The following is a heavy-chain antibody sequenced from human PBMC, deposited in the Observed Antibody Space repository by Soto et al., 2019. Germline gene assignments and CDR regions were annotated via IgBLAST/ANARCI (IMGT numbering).Heavy chain of an antibody. Sequence: ASVKVSCKASGGTFSSYAISWVRQAPGQGLEWMGGIIPIFGTANYAQKFQGRVTITEDESTSTAYMELSSLRSEDTAVYYCARLRKGVVVAATDNWFDPWGQGTLVTVSS. D-gene: IGHD2-15*01. CDR3: ARLRKGVVVAATDNWFDP. CDR2: IIPIFGTA. V-gene: IGHV1-69*13. CDR1: GGTFSSYA. J-gene: IGHJ5*02.